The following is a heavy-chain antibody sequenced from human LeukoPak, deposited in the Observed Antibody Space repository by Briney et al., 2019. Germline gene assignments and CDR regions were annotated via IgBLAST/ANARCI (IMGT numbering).Heavy chain of an antibody. CDR3: ARDRGDRNYYYGMDV. CDR1: GYTFTSYD. D-gene: IGHD3-10*01. J-gene: IGHJ6*02. CDR2: MNPNSGNT. Sequence: GSVKVSCKASGYTFTSYDINWVRQATGQGLEWMGWMNPNSGNTGYAQKFQGRVTMTRNTSISTAYMELSSLRSEDTAVYYCARDRGDRNYYYGMDVWGQGTTVTVSS. V-gene: IGHV1-8*01.